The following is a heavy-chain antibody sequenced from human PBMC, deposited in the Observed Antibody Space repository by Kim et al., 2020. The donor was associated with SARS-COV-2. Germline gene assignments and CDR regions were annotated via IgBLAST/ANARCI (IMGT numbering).Heavy chain of an antibody. Sequence: SETLSLTCTVSGGSISSSSYYWGWIRQPPGKGLEWIGSIYYSGSTYYNPSLKSRVTISVDTSKNQFSLKLSSVTAVDTAVYYCARHIRGGIAVAGGYYFDYWGQGTLVTVSS. D-gene: IGHD6-19*01. CDR2: IYYSGST. CDR1: GGSISSSSYY. V-gene: IGHV4-39*01. J-gene: IGHJ4*02. CDR3: ARHIRGGIAVAGGYYFDY.